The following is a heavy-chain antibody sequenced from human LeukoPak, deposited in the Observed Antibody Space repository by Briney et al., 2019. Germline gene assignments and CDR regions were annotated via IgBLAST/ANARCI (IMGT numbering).Heavy chain of an antibody. D-gene: IGHD4-11*01. Sequence: RGSLRVSCAASGFTLSSYVKNRVRPAPRKGLEWVSYISSSGSTISYPHSVKGRCTISRDNAKNSLYLQMNSLRAEDTAVYYCARLHRFDYWGQGTLVTVSS. CDR1: GFTLSSYV. CDR3: ARLHRFDY. J-gene: IGHJ4*02. CDR2: ISSSGSTI. V-gene: IGHV3-48*03.